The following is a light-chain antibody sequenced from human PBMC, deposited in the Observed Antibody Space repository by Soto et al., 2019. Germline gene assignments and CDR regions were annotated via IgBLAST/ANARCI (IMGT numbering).Light chain of an antibody. CDR3: QQTSTTPGT. CDR1: QTVKTY. J-gene: IGKJ1*01. CDR2: ASS. V-gene: IGKV1-39*01. Sequence: DVQMTQSPSSLSASGGDSVTITCRSSQTVKTYLNWYQHKPGKAPQLLIYASSRLQTGVASRFSGSGSGTYFSLTISSRQPEDFSTYYCQQTSTTPGTFGQGTKVEIK.